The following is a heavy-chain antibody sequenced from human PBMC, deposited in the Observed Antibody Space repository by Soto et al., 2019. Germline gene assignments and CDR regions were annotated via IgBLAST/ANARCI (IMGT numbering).Heavy chain of an antibody. CDR1: GGSISSYY. CDR2: IYYSGST. V-gene: IGHV4-59*01. J-gene: IGHJ4*02. D-gene: IGHD5-18*01. Sequence: SETLSLTCTVSGGSISSYYWSWIRQPPGKGLEWIGYIYYSGSTNYNPSLKSRVTISVDTSKNQFSLKLSSVTAADTAVYYCARGREVDTAMADWGQGTLVTVSS. CDR3: ARGREVDTAMAD.